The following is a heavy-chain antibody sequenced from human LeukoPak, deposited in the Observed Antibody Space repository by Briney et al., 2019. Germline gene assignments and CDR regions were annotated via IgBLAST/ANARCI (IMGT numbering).Heavy chain of an antibody. CDR1: GFTFNNYE. Sequence: GRSLRLSCAASGFTFNNYEMNWVRQAPGKGLEWVSYISSSGSTIYYADSVKGRFTISRDNAKNSLYLQVNSLRAEDTAVYYCATETVAGTAFDYWGQGTLVTVSS. CDR3: ATETVAGTAFDY. CDR2: ISSSGSTI. D-gene: IGHD6-19*01. J-gene: IGHJ4*02. V-gene: IGHV3-48*03.